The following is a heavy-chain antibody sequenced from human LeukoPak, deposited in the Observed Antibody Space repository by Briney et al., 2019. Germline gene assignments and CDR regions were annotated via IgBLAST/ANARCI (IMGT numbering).Heavy chain of an antibody. V-gene: IGHV3-74*01. Sequence: AGGPLRLSCAASGFTFSSNWMHWVRQGPGKGLVWVSRINSDGSSTNYADSVKGRFTISRDNAKNTLYLQMNSLRAEDTAVYYCAKAGGSAWYEYWGQGSLVTVSS. CDR3: AKAGGSAWYEY. CDR2: INSDGSST. D-gene: IGHD6-13*01. J-gene: IGHJ4*02. CDR1: GFTFSSNW.